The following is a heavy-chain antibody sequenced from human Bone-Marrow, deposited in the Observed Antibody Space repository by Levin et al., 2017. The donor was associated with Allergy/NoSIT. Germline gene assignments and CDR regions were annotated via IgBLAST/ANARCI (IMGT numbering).Heavy chain of an antibody. CDR1: GYSFTNYE. CDR3: ARAGGSGPIGHYYGLDV. J-gene: IGHJ6*02. CDR2: INPKLGTT. D-gene: IGHD3-10*01. V-gene: IGHV1-8*01. Sequence: EASVKVSCKASGYSFTNYEINWVRQVPGQGPEWLGWINPKLGTTGYAQNLQVRVSMTSNISINTAYLELSSLSFDDTALYYCARAGGSGPIGHYYGLDVWGQGTTVAVSS.